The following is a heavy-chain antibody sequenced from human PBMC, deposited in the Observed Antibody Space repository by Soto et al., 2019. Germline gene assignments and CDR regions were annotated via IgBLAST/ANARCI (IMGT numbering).Heavy chain of an antibody. D-gene: IGHD1-1*01. CDR1: AGSFSGYY. Sequence: QMQLQQWGAGLLKASETLSLTCSVSAGSFSGYYLAWIRQPPGKGLEWIGEINHAGSTKYHPSLKSRVVLSVDLSNTHFSLTLRSVTAADTAVYFCARQSGPAYRYGMDIWGQGTTVAVSS. CDR2: INHAGST. J-gene: IGHJ6*02. V-gene: IGHV4-34*02. CDR3: ARQSGPAYRYGMDI.